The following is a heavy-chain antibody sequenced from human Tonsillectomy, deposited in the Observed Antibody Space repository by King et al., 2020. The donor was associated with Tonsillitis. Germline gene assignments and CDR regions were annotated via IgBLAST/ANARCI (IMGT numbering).Heavy chain of an antibody. Sequence: VQLVESGGGLVQPGGSLRVSCAASGFTVSGNYMSWLRQAPGKGLEWVSVIYSGGSTYYADSVKGRFTISRDNSKNTLYLQMNSLRAEDTALYYCARHRGVGTTEDAFDNWGQWTMVTVSS. V-gene: IGHV3-66*04. CDR2: IYSGGST. CDR1: GFTVSGNY. CDR3: ARHRGVGTTEDAFDN. J-gene: IGHJ3*02. D-gene: IGHD1-26*01.